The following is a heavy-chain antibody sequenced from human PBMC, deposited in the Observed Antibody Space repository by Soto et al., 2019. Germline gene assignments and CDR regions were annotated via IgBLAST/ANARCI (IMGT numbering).Heavy chain of an antibody. J-gene: IGHJ3*02. CDR2: IYYSGST. CDR1: GGSISSYY. V-gene: IGHV4-59*01. Sequence: SETLSLTCTVSGGSISSYYWSWIRQPPGKGLEWIGYIYYSGSTNYNPSLKSRVTISVDTSKNQFSLKLSSATAADTAVYYCARDSAGYGDAFDIWGQGTMVTVSS. CDR3: ARDSAGYGDAFDI. D-gene: IGHD5-12*01.